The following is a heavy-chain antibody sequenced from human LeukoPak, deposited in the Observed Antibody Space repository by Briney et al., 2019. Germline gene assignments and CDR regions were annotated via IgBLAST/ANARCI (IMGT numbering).Heavy chain of an antibody. D-gene: IGHD1-26*01. CDR1: GLTFSTFA. J-gene: IGHJ4*02. CDR3: ARTGGSQGGNY. V-gene: IGHV3-23*01. Sequence: PGGSLRLSCAASGLTFSTFAMIWVRQPPGKGLEWVSSIFPSGGEIHYADSVRGRFTISRDNSKSTLSLQMNSLRAEDTAIYYCARTGGSQGGNYWGQGTLVTVSS. CDR2: IFPSGGEI.